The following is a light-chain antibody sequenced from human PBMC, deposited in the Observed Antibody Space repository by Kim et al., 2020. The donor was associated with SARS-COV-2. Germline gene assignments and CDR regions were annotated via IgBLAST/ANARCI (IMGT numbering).Light chain of an antibody. J-gene: IGKJ5*01. CDR2: DTY. CDR3: QQRRSWPPIT. V-gene: IGKV3-11*01. Sequence: PEESDTRAGRASQSVSTSLGWYQQKPGQAPRLLIYDTYNRAAGIPARFSGSGSGTDFTLTISSLEPEDFAVYYCQQRRSWPPITFGQGTRLEIK. CDR1: QSVSTS.